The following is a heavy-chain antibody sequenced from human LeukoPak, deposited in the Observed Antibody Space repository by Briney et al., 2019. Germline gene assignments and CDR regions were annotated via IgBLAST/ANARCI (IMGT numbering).Heavy chain of an antibody. CDR2: ISAYNGNT. J-gene: IGHJ4*02. CDR1: GYTFTSYA. CDR3: ARVATYYDFWSGYYVQGDFDY. D-gene: IGHD3-3*01. V-gene: IGHV1-18*01. Sequence: ASVKVSCKASGYTFTSYAMHWVRQAPGQGLEWMGWISAYNGNTNYAQKLQGRVTMTTDTSTSTAYMELRSLRSDDTAVYYCARVATYYDFWSGYYVQGDFDYWGQGTLVTVSS.